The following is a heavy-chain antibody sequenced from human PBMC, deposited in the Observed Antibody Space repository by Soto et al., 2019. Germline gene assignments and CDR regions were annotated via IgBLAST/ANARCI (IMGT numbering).Heavy chain of an antibody. J-gene: IGHJ6*02. CDR2: IWYDGSNK. V-gene: IGHV3-33*01. CDR1: GFTFSSYG. CDR3: ARQYYDFWSGYLVDGMDV. Sequence: QVQLVESGGGVVQPGRSLRLSCAASGFTFSSYGMHWVRQAPGKGLERVAVIWYDGSNKYYADSVKGRFTISRDNSKNTLYLQMNSLRAEDTAVYYCARQYYDFWSGYLVDGMDVWGQGTTVTVSS. D-gene: IGHD3-3*01.